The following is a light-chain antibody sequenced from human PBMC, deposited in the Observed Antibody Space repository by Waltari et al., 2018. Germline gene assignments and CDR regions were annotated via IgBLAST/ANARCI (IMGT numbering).Light chain of an antibody. CDR1: QNIKTY. V-gene: IGKV3-11*01. CDR2: DAT. J-gene: IGKJ3*01. Sequence: EIVLTQAPATLSLSPGDTATLSCWASQNIKTYLSWYQQKPGQAPRLLIYDATNRATGVPARFSGCGSGTGFDLTISSLEPEDFAMYYCQQRSNWPVTFGPGSRVDIK. CDR3: QQRSNWPVT.